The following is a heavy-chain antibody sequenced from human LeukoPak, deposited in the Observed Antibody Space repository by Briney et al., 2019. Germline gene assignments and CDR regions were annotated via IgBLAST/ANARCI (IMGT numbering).Heavy chain of an antibody. CDR1: GFSFTSYA. D-gene: IGHD3-10*01. Sequence: GGSLRLSCAASGFSFTSYAMNWVRQAPGKGLEWVSAISGSGRSTYSADSVRGRFTTSRDNSKNILYLQMNNLRGEDTAVYYCAKANTYHYGSGSYYDYWGQGTLVTVSS. CDR2: ISGSGRST. J-gene: IGHJ4*02. CDR3: AKANTYHYGSGSYYDY. V-gene: IGHV3-23*01.